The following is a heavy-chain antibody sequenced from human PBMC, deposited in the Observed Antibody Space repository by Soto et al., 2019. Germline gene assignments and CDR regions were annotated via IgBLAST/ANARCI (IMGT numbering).Heavy chain of an antibody. V-gene: IGHV3-33*01. CDR3: ARDIVGATPDYYYGMDV. J-gene: IGHJ6*02. CDR2: IWYDGSNK. Sequence: PGGSLRLSCAASGFTFSSYGMHWVRQAPGKGPEWVAVIWYDGSNKYYADSVKGRFTISRDNSKNTLYLQMNSLRAEDTAVYYCARDIVGATPDYYYGMDVWGQGTTVTVSS. CDR1: GFTFSSYG. D-gene: IGHD1-26*01.